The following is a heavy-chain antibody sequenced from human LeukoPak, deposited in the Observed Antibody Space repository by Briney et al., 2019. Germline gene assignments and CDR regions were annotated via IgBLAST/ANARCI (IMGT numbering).Heavy chain of an antibody. V-gene: IGHV3-23*01. J-gene: IGHJ1*01. D-gene: IGHD1-26*01. Sequence: GGSLRLSCAVSGFTFSSYAMFWVRQAPGEGLQWVSGIGASGGVSYHADSVKGRFTISRDNSKRTLYLQMNSLGAEDTAVYYCAKAVSGGYRYFQHWGQGTLVTVS. CDR2: IGASGGVS. CDR3: AKAVSGGYRYFQH. CDR1: GFTFSSYA.